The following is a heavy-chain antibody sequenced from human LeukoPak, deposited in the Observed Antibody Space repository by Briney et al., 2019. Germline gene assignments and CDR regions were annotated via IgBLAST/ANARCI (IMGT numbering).Heavy chain of an antibody. CDR1: GYSISSGYY. J-gene: IGHJ4*02. D-gene: IGHD1-26*01. V-gene: IGHV4-38-2*02. CDR2: IHHSGTT. Sequence: ADTLSLTCAVSGYSISSGYYLGWTRQPPGKGLEWIGTIHHSGTTNYNPSLKSRVTISIDTSKNQFSLKLSPVTAADTAVYYCARDSRGAPFAYWGQGTLVTVSS. CDR3: ARDSRGAPFAY.